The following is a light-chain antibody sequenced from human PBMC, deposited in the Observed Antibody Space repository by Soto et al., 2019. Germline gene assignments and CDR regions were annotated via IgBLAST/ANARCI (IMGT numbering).Light chain of an antibody. CDR2: DAS. CDR1: QSVSTY. V-gene: IGKV3-11*01. J-gene: IGKJ5*01. CDR3: QQRSSWPPTIT. Sequence: EIVLTQSPATLSLSPGERATLSCRASQSVSTYLAWYQQRPGPAPRLLXYDASYRATDIPPRFSGSRSGTDFTLTISSLEPEDFAVYYWQQRSSWPPTITFGQGTRLEI.